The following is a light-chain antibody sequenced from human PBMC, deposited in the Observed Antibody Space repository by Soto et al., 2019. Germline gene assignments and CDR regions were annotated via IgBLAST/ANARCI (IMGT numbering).Light chain of an antibody. J-gene: IGLJ2*01. V-gene: IGLV2-14*01. CDR2: EVS. CDR3: SSHTSTSTLV. CDR1: NSDVGGYNY. Sequence: QSARTHPASVSGSPGQSITISCTGTNSDVGGYNYVSWYQQHPGKAPKLLIYEVSYRPSGVSNRFSGSKSGNTASLTISGLQAQDEADYFCSSHTSTSTLVFGGGTKLTVL.